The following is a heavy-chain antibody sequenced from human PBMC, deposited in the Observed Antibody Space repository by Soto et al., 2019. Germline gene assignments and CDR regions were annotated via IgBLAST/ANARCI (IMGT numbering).Heavy chain of an antibody. Sequence: ASMKVSCKSSVYTFTGYYIHCVRPAPGQGLEWMGWINPNSGGTNYAQKFQGRVTMTRDTSISTAYMELSRLRSDDTAVYYCARPVVPAAISPYYYGMDVWGQGTTVTVSA. V-gene: IGHV1-2*02. J-gene: IGHJ6*01. CDR1: VYTFTGYY. CDR2: INPNSGGT. CDR3: ARPVVPAAISPYYYGMDV. D-gene: IGHD2-2*02.